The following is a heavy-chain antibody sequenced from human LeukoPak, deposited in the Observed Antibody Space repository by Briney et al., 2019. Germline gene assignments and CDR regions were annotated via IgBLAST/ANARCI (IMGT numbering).Heavy chain of an antibody. CDR1: GGSISPLY. V-gene: IGHV4-59*11. D-gene: IGHD3-10*01. J-gene: IGHJ4*02. Sequence: SETLSLTCTVSGGSISPLYWGWIRQPPGKGLEFIGYIYYSGTTNYNPSLRSRVTLSVNTSKNQFSLKLSSVTAADTAVYYCARGGVAAKYYFDYWGPGTLVTVSS. CDR3: ARGGVAAKYYFDY. CDR2: IYYSGTT.